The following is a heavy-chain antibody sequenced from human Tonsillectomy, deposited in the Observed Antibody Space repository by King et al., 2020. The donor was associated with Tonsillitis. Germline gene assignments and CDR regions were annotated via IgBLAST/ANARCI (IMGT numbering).Heavy chain of an antibody. V-gene: IGHV4-4*07. Sequence: VQLQESSPGLVKPSETLSLTCTVSGGSINSYYWSWIRQPAGKGLEWIGRVYTSGSTNYNPSLKSRVTMSVDTSKNQFSLKLSSVTAADTAVYYCARGIVGATTIWYFDLWGRGTLVTVSS. CDR2: VYTSGST. CDR3: ARGIVGATTIWYFDL. CDR1: GGSINSYY. D-gene: IGHD1-26*01. J-gene: IGHJ2*01.